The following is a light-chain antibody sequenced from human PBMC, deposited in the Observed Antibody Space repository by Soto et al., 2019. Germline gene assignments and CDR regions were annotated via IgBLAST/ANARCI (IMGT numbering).Light chain of an antibody. CDR2: DAS. Sequence: EIVLTQSPGTLSLSPGERATLSCRASQSVGTFFAWYQQKPGQAPRLLIYDASNRATGIPARFSGSGSGTDFTLTISSLEPEDFATYYCQQSYSTPLFGPGTKVDIK. J-gene: IGKJ3*01. V-gene: IGKV3-11*01. CDR3: QQSYSTPL. CDR1: QSVGTF.